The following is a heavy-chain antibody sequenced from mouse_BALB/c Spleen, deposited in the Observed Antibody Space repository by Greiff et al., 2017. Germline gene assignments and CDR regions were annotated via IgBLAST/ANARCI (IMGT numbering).Heavy chain of an antibody. J-gene: IGHJ1*01. V-gene: IGHV5-6-3*01. CDR2: INSNGGST. Sequence: EVKVVESGGGLVQPGGSLKLSCAASGFTFSSYGMSWVRQTPDKRLELVATINSNGGSTYYPDSVKGRFTISRDNAKNTLYLQMSSLKSEDTAMYYCARAPYYYGSSYWYFDVWGAGTTVTVSS. D-gene: IGHD1-1*01. CDR1: GFTFSSYG. CDR3: ARAPYYYGSSYWYFDV.